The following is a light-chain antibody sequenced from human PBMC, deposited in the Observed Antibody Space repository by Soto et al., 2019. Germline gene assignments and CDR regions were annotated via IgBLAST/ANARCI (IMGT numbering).Light chain of an antibody. CDR3: QQRSNWRVT. CDR2: DAS. CDR1: QSVNIY. J-gene: IGKJ4*02. V-gene: IGKV3-11*01. Sequence: EIVLTQSPATLSLSPGERATLSCRASQSVNIYLAWYQQKPGQAPRLLIYDASNRATGIPARFSGSGSGTYFTLTISSLAPEDIAFYYCQQRSNWRVTFGGGTKVEIK.